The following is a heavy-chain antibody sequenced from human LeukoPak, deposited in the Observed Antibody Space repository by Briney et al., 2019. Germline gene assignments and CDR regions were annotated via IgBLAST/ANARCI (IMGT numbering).Heavy chain of an antibody. Sequence: GGSLRLSCAASGFTFSSYSMNWVRQAPGKGLEWVSSISSSSSYIYYADSVKGRFTISRDNAKNSLYLQMNSLRAEDTAVYYCARPIYYYDSSAQYWGQGTLVTVSS. D-gene: IGHD3-22*01. CDR1: GFTFSSYS. J-gene: IGHJ4*02. CDR3: ARPIYYYDSSAQY. CDR2: ISSSSSYI. V-gene: IGHV3-21*04.